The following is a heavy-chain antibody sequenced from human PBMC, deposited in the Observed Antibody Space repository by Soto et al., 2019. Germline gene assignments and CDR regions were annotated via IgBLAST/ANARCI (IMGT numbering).Heavy chain of an antibody. V-gene: IGHV2-5*02. CDR1: RFSLSTSGVG. D-gene: IGHD3-10*01. CDR2: IYWDDDK. CDR3: AHRRITMVRGVIIDWFDP. Sequence: QITLKESGPTLVKPTQTLTLTCTFSRFSLSTSGVGVGWIRQPPGKALEWLALIYWDDDKRYSPSLKSRLTITKDTSKNQVVLTMTNMDPVDTATYYCAHRRITMVRGVIIDWFDPWGQGTLVTVSS. J-gene: IGHJ5*02.